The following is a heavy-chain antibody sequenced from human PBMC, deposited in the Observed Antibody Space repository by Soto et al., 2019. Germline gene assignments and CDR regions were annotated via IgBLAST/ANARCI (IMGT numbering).Heavy chain of an antibody. D-gene: IGHD3-22*01. CDR3: ARLSWDHCGSSGYVPDL. Sequence: QVQLQESGPGLVKPSQTLFLTCSVSGDSVTSGGHFWTWIRQPPGKGLEWIGHIHYSGNTFYEPSLRSRITISIDTSMNQFSLHLASVSAADTAVYYCARLSWDHCGSSGYVPDLWGRGTLVTVSS. J-gene: IGHJ5*02. CDR1: GDSVTSGGHF. CDR2: IHYSGNT. V-gene: IGHV4-30-4*08.